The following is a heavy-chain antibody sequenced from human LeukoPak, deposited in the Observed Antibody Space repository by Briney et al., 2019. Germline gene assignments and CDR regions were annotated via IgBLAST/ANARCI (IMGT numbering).Heavy chain of an antibody. Sequence: SETLSLTCTVSGGSISSGGYYWSWIRQPPGKGLEWIGYIYHSGSTYYNPSLKSRVTISVDRSKNQFSLKLSSVTAADTAVYYCAREYYDILTGYFNDYWGQGTLVTVSS. J-gene: IGHJ4*02. CDR1: GGSISSGGYY. D-gene: IGHD3-9*01. CDR2: IYHSGST. V-gene: IGHV4-30-2*01. CDR3: AREYYDILTGYFNDY.